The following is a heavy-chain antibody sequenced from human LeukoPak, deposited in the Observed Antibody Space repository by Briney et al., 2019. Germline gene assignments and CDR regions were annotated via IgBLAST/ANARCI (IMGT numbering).Heavy chain of an antibody. J-gene: IGHJ6*02. CDR2: INHSGST. D-gene: IGHD6-6*01. CDR3: ARGHDGLIAARQRDYYYYGMDV. Sequence: PSKTLSLTCAVYGGSFSGYYWSWIRQPPGKGLEWIGEINHSGSTNYNPSLKSRVTISVDTSKNQFSLKLSSVTAADTAVYYCARGHDGLIAARQRDYYYYGMDVWGQGTTVTVSS. V-gene: IGHV4-34*01. CDR1: GGSFSGYY.